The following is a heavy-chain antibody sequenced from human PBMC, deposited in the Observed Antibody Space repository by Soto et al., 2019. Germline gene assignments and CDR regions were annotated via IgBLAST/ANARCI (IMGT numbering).Heavy chain of an antibody. CDR1: GYTFTSYD. D-gene: IGHD1-1*01. V-gene: IGHV1-8*01. Sequence: ASVKVSCKASGYTFTSYDINWVRQATGQGLEWMGWMNPNSGNTGYAQKSQARVTMTRNTSISTAYMELSSLRSEDTAVYYYARSLRTTGMWDNWFDPWGQGTLVTVSS. CDR3: ARSLRTTGMWDNWFDP. CDR2: MNPNSGNT. J-gene: IGHJ5*02.